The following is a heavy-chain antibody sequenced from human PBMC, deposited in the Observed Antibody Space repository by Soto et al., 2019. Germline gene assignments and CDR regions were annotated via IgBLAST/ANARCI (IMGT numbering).Heavy chain of an antibody. V-gene: IGHV1-18*01. CDR3: AIHHGPTTSENWSDP. D-gene: IGHD5-12*01. CDR1: GYTFFTYD. Sequence: QVHLVQSGVEVKTPGASVKVSCQASGYTFFTYDISWVRQAPGQGLEWMGWISTYSGDTKYAQKFPGRSTMTTDTSTITAYLELRSLRSDDTAVYYRAIHHGPTTSENWSDPWGQGTLVTVSS. J-gene: IGHJ5*02. CDR2: ISTYSGDT.